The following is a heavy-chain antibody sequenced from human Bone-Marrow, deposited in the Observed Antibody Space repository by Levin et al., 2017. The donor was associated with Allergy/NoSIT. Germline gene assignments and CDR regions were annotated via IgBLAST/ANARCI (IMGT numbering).Heavy chain of an antibody. CDR2: INQGGSGK. D-gene: IGHD4-17*01. CDR1: GFTFTNYW. Sequence: GESLKISCAASGFTFTNYWMTWVRQAPGKGLEWVANINQGGSGKYYVDSVKGRFTISRDNDMNSVYLQMNSPRAEDTAVYYCARTGDDYWGQGTLVTVSS. V-gene: IGHV3-7*04. J-gene: IGHJ4*02. CDR3: ARTGDDY.